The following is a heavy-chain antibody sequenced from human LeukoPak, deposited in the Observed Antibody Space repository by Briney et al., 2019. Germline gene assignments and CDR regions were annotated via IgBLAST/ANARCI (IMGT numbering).Heavy chain of an antibody. CDR2: MSPNSGNT. CDR3: ARKRTTQVFRGYYYDSSGYYDY. V-gene: IGHV1-8*01. Sequence: GASVKVSCKASGYTFTSYDINWVRQATGQGLEWMGWMSPNSGNTGYAQKFQGRVTMTRNTSISTAYMELSSLRSEDTAVYYCARKRTTQVFRGYYYDSSGYYDYWGQGTLVTVSS. CDR1: GYTFTSYD. J-gene: IGHJ4*02. D-gene: IGHD3-22*01.